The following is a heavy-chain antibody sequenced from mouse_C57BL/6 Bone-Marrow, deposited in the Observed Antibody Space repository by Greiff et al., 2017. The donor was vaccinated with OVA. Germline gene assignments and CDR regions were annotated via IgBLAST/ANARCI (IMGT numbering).Heavy chain of an antibody. CDR2: INSDGGRT. V-gene: IGHV5-2*01. CDR1: EYDFPSHD. J-gene: IGHJ2*01. Sequence: EVKLVASGGGLVQPGESLKLSCESPEYDFPSHDMSWVRKTPATRLELVAAINSDGGRTYYPDTMERRFILSREHTKKTLYLQMSRLRSEDTAVYYGERQPTRVTTNYFDYWGQGTTLTVSS. CDR3: ERQPTRVTTNYFDY. D-gene: IGHD2-10*01.